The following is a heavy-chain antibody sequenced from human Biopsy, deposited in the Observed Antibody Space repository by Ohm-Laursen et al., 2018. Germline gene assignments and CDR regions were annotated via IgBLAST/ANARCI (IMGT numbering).Heavy chain of an antibody. D-gene: IGHD3-9*01. CDR2: INPNSGNA. V-gene: IGHV1-2*02. Sequence: SVKVSCKASGYTFAGYYLHWVRQAPGHGLEWMGWINPNSGNANYAQSSQGRLTVTRDTSISTAYMELTSLTFDDTAIYYCARVPAYPSIDGYYGLDLWGQGTTVIVSS. CDR1: GYTFAGYY. CDR3: ARVPAYPSIDGYYGLDL. J-gene: IGHJ6*02.